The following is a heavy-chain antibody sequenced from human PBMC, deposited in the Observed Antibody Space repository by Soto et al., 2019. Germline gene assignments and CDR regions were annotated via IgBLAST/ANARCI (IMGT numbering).Heavy chain of an antibody. CDR2: INPNSGGT. D-gene: IGHD6-13*01. Sequence: ASVKVSCKASGYTFTGYYMHWVRQAPGQGLEWMGWINPNSGGTNYAQKFQGWVTMTRDTSISTAYMELSRLRSDDQALYYCEREGAIAGAYNCFDPWGQGTLVTVSS. CDR3: EREGAIAGAYNCFDP. J-gene: IGHJ5*02. CDR1: GYTFTGYY. V-gene: IGHV1-2*04.